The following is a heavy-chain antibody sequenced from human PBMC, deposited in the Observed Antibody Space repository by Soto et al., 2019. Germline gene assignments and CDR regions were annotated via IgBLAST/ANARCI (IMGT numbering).Heavy chain of an antibody. CDR1: GFTFSTYW. CDR3: PTDSGTSDY. D-gene: IGHD1-1*01. J-gene: IGHJ4*02. CDR2: IKADGSER. V-gene: IGHV3-7*01. Sequence: GGSLRLSCAASGFTFSTYWMSWVRQAPGKGLEWVANIKADGSERYYVDSVKGRFTISRDNAKNSLYLQMNSLRVEDTAVYYCPTDSGTSDYWGQGTLVTVSS.